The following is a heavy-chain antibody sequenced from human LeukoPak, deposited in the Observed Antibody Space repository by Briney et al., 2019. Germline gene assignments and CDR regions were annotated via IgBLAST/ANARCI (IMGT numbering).Heavy chain of an antibody. Sequence: SETLSLTCAVSGYSISGGYYWGWIRQPPGKGLEWIGSIYHSGSTYYNPSLKSRVTISVDTSKNQLSLRLSSVTAADTAVYYCARPNPLGTLDSWGQGTLVTVSS. V-gene: IGHV4-38-2*01. D-gene: IGHD7-27*01. CDR3: ARPNPLGTLDS. J-gene: IGHJ4*02. CDR2: IYHSGST. CDR1: GYSISGGYY.